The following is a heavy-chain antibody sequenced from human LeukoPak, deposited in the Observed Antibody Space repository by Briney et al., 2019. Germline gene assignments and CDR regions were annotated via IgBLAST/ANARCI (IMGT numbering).Heavy chain of an antibody. D-gene: IGHD4-17*01. CDR2: IYTSGGT. Sequence: SETLCLTCAVSGGSLSIYTWGWVRHPPEEGLWWVWRIYTSGGTHYNPSPKSRVTISLYTSKNQFSLKLSSVTAADTAVYYCARSRLYDYGAYGRFDPWSQGTLVTVHS. CDR3: ARSRLYDYGAYGRFDP. V-gene: IGHV4-4*07. CDR1: GGSLSIYT. J-gene: IGHJ5*02.